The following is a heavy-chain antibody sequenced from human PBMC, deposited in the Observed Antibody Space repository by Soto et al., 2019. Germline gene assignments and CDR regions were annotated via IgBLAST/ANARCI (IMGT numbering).Heavy chain of an antibody. CDR3: AGYNWNYYFDP. J-gene: IGHJ5*02. V-gene: IGHV4-61*01. CDR1: GGSVRDGSYY. Sequence: SETLSLTCTVSGGSVRDGSYYWAWLRQPPGKGLEWIGHIYHSGSTIYNPSLKSRVTISIDTSKSQFSLNLNSVTAADTAVYYCAGYNWNYYFDPWGQGTLVTVSS. D-gene: IGHD1-7*01. CDR2: IYHSGST.